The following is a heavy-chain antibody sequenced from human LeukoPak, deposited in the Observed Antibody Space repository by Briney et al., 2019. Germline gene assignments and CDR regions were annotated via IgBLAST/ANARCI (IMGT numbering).Heavy chain of an antibody. V-gene: IGHV4-34*01. CDR3: AREKGRYNWFDP. CDR2: INHSGST. J-gene: IGHJ5*02. Sequence: SETLSLTCAVYGGSFSGYYWSWIRQPPGKGLEWIGEINHSGSTNYNPSLKSRVTISVDTPKNQFSLKLSSVTAADTAVYYCAREKGRYNWFDPWGQGTLVTVSS. D-gene: IGHD2/OR15-2a*01. CDR1: GGSFSGYY.